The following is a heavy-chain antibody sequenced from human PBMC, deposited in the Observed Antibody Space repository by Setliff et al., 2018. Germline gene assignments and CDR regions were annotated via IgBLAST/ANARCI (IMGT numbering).Heavy chain of an antibody. Sequence: GGSLRLSCVASGYTFSSYAIHWVRQAPGKGLEWVALISWDGTKTSYADSVRGRFTISRDGSKSTLYLDMSSLRSEDTAVYYCCSGSYLFVYWGQGSLVTVSS. D-gene: IGHD1-26*01. V-gene: IGHV3-30*03. CDR3: CSGSYLFVY. J-gene: IGHJ4*02. CDR1: GYTFSSYA. CDR2: ISWDGTKT.